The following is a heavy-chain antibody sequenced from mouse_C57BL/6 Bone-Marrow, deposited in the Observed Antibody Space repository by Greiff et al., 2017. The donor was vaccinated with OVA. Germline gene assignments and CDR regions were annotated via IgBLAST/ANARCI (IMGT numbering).Heavy chain of an antibody. D-gene: IGHD2-2*01. CDR3: VRCYGYGYAMDY. V-gene: IGHV10-1*01. Sequence: DVMLVESGGGLVQPKGSLKLSCAASGFSFNTYAMNWVRQAPGKGLEWVARIRSKSNNYATYYADSVKDRFTISRDDSESMLYLQMNNLKTEDTAMYYCVRCYGYGYAMDYWGQGTSVTVSS. CDR1: GFSFNTYA. J-gene: IGHJ4*01. CDR2: IRSKSNNYAT.